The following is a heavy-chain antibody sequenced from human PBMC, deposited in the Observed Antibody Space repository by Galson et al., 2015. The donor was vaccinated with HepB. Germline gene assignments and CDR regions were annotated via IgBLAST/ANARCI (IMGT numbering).Heavy chain of an antibody. V-gene: IGHV1-18*01. CDR3: ARVVTAGASYFDY. D-gene: IGHD2-2*01. Sequence: SVKVSCKASGYTFTTYGISWVRQAPGQGLEWMGWISTYNGNTNYAQKLQGRVTMTTDTSTGTAYMELRSLRSDDTAVYYCARVVTAGASYFDYWGQGSLGTVSS. J-gene: IGHJ4*02. CDR2: ISTYNGNT. CDR1: GYTFTTYG.